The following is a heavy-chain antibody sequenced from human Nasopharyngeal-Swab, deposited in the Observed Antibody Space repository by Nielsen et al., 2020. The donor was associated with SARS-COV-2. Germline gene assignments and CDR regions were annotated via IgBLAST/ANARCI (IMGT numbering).Heavy chain of an antibody. V-gene: IGHV3-7*03. J-gene: IGHJ4*02. CDR1: GFTSSSYW. CDR3: AKRGYSYVNKFDL. Sequence: GESLRLSCAAAGFTSSSYWMSWVRQAPGKVLEWVASIKQEGSEKYYVDSVKGRFTISRDNAKNSLYLQMNSLRAEDTAVYYCAKRGYSYVNKFDLWGQGTLVTVSS. D-gene: IGHD5-18*01. CDR2: IKQEGSEK.